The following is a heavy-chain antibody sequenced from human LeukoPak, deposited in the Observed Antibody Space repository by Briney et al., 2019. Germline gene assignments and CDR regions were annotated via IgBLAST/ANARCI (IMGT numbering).Heavy chain of an antibody. J-gene: IGHJ3*01. CDR3: ARDRTSWSDALDV. D-gene: IGHD1-14*01. Sequence: QPGGSLRLSCVASEFTFSSHGMHWVRQAPGKGLEWVAVISYDTRSDYHVDSVKGRFTISRDNSKNILYLQMNNLRPEDTAMYYCARDRTSWSDALDVWGLGTLVTVSS. CDR1: EFTFSSHG. CDR2: ISYDTRSD. V-gene: IGHV3-30*03.